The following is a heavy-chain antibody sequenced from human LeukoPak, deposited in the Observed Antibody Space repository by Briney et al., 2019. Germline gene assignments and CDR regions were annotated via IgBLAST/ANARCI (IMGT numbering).Heavy chain of an antibody. J-gene: IGHJ4*02. CDR1: GFIFSSYW. CDR3: ASPLITMVRGVIIWTDDY. V-gene: IGHV3-74*01. Sequence: GGSLRLSCAASGFIFSSYWMHWVRQAPGKGLVWVSRINSDGSSTSYADSAKGRFTISRDNAKNTLYLQMNSLRAEDTAVYYCASPLITMVRGVIIWTDDYWGQGTLVTVSS. D-gene: IGHD3-10*01. CDR2: INSDGSST.